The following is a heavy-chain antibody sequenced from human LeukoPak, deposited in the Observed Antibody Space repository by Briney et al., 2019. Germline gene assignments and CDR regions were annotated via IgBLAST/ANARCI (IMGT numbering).Heavy chain of an antibody. Sequence: SVKVSCKASGGTFSSYAISWVRQAPGQGLEWMGGIIPIFGTANYAQKFQGRVTITTDESTSTAYMELSSLRSEDTAVDYCARVEVTKINYYYYMDIWGKGTTVTVSS. CDR1: GGTFSSYA. CDR3: ARVEVTKINYYYYMDI. CDR2: IIPIFGTA. D-gene: IGHD4-11*01. J-gene: IGHJ6*03. V-gene: IGHV1-69*05.